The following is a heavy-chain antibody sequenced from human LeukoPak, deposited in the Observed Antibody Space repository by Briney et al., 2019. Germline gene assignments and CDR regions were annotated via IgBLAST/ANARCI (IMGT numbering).Heavy chain of an antibody. J-gene: IGHJ4*02. CDR2: INSDGSST. CDR3: AREGYSGYLLDY. Sequence: GGSLRLSCAASGFTFSSYWMHWVRQAPGKGLVWVSRINSDGSSTSYADSVKGRFTISRDNAKNTLYLQMNSLRAGDTAVYYCAREGYSGYLLDYWGQGTLVTVSS. D-gene: IGHD5-12*01. CDR1: GFTFSSYW. V-gene: IGHV3-74*01.